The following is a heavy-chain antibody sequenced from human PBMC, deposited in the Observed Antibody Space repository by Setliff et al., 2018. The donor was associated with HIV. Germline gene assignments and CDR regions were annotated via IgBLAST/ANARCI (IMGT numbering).Heavy chain of an antibody. V-gene: IGHV1-18*04. Sequence: GASVKVSCKTFGYRFTDFYVNWVRQAPGQGLEWMGWINPKSGATNYAQNVQGRVTVTTDTSTSTAYMELRSLRSDDTAVYYCARDVGNLIAVVAVDAFDIWGQGTMVTVSS. D-gene: IGHD2-15*01. CDR3: ARDVGNLIAVVAVDAFDI. CDR1: GYRFTDFY. J-gene: IGHJ3*02. CDR2: INPKSGAT.